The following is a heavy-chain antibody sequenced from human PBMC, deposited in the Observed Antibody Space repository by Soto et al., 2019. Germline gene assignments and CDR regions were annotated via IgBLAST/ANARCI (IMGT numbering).Heavy chain of an antibody. Sequence: PGESLKISCKGSGYSFTSYWISWVRQMPGKGLEWMGRIDPSDSYTNYSPSFQGHVTISADKSISTAYLQWSSLKASDTAMYYCARQVGNYYDSSGYYYGRNWFDPWGQGTLVTVSS. CDR2: IDPSDSYT. CDR3: ARQVGNYYDSSGYYYGRNWFDP. CDR1: GYSFTSYW. J-gene: IGHJ5*02. V-gene: IGHV5-10-1*01. D-gene: IGHD3-22*01.